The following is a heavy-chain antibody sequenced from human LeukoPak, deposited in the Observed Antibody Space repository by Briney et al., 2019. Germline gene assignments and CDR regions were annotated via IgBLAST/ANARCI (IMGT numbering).Heavy chain of an antibody. Sequence: GGSLRLSCAASGFTFSSYAMHWVRQVPGKGLEWVAVISYDGSNKYYADSVKGRFTISRDNSKNTLYLQMNSLRAEDTAVYYCARGGAAMVRGVEGDYWGQGTLVTVSS. D-gene: IGHD3-10*01. CDR1: GFTFSSYA. CDR2: ISYDGSNK. J-gene: IGHJ4*02. CDR3: ARGGAAMVRGVEGDY. V-gene: IGHV3-30*04.